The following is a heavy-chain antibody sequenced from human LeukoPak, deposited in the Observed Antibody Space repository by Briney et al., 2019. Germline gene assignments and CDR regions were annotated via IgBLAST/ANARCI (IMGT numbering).Heavy chain of an antibody. CDR1: GSTSSSYA. J-gene: IGHJ4*02. V-gene: IGHV3-30*04. Sequence: GRSLRLSCAASGSTSSSYAMHWVRQAPGKGLEWVAVISYDGSNKYYADSVKGRFTISRDNSKNTLYLQMNSLRAEDTAVYYCARDSYYYGSGSYLVSDYWGQGTLVTVSS. D-gene: IGHD3-10*01. CDR3: ARDSYYYGSGSYLVSDY. CDR2: ISYDGSNK.